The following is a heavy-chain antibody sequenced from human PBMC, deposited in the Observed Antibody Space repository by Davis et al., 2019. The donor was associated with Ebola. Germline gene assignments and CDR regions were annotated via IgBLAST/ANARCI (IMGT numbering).Heavy chain of an antibody. D-gene: IGHD4/OR15-4a*01. V-gene: IGHV4-4*07. CDR2: IYTSGST. J-gene: IGHJ6*02. CDR1: GGAISRFY. CDR3: ARELVPTTITHYYGMDV. Sequence: PSETLSLTCTVSGGAISRFYWSWIRQSAGKGLEWVGRIYTSGSTNYNPSLRSRVTMSVDTSKNKFFLKLRSVTAADTAVYYCARELVPTTITHYYGMDVWGQGTTVTVPS.